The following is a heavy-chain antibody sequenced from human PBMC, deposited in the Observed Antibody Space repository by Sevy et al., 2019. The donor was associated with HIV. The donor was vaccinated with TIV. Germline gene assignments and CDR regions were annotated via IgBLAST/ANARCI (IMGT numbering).Heavy chain of an antibody. Sequence: GGSLRLSCAASGFTFTSYGIHWVRQAPGKGPECVAMISFDEKYKYYAESVKGRFTISRDISKNTVFLEMNSLRPDDTGVYYCAKVLGFGSGYDYAFDFWGQGTMVTVSS. D-gene: IGHD5-12*01. J-gene: IGHJ3*01. CDR1: GFTFTSYG. CDR2: ISFDEKYK. CDR3: AKVLGFGSGYDYAFDF. V-gene: IGHV3-30*02.